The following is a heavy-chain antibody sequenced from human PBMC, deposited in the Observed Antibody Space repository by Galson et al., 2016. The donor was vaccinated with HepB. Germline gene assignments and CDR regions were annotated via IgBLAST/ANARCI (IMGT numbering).Heavy chain of an antibody. Sequence: SETLSLTCTVSGTSISSYYWSWIRQPPGKGLEWIGYMYYTGSANYNPSLKSRVTISVDTSKNQFSLKLNYVTAADTAVFYCATNGPPGVSHPFDYWGQGIQVTVSS. CDR1: GTSISSYY. J-gene: IGHJ4*02. D-gene: IGHD7-27*01. V-gene: IGHV4-59*01. CDR2: MYYTGSA. CDR3: ATNGPPGVSHPFDY.